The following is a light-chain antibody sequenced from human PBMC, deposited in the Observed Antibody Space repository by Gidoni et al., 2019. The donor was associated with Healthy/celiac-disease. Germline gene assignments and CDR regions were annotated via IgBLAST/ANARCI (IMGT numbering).Light chain of an antibody. V-gene: IGKV1-5*03. CDR2: KAS. CDR1: QSTSSW. J-gene: IGKJ4*01. CDR3: QQYNSWPT. Sequence: ITCRASQSTSSWLAWYQQKPGKAPKLLIYKASSVESGVPSRFSGGGSGTEFTLTISSLQPDDFATYYCQQYNSWPTFGGGTKVEIK.